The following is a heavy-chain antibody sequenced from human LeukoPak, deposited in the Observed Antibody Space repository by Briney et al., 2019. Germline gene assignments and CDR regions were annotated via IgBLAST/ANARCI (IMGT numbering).Heavy chain of an antibody. J-gene: IGHJ4*02. V-gene: IGHV3-53*01. CDR1: GFTVSSNY. CDR3: GGSGSWYFDY. D-gene: IGHD3-10*01. CDR2: IYSGGST. Sequence: PGGSLRLSCAASGFTVSSNYMNWARQAPGKGLEWISIIYSGGSTYYADSAKGRFTISRDNSKNTLYLQMNSLRAEDTAVYYCGGSGSWYFDYWGRGTLVTVSS.